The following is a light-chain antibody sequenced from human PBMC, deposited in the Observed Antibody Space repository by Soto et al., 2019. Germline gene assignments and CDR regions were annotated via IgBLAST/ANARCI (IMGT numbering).Light chain of an antibody. J-gene: IGKJ3*01. V-gene: IGKV3-15*01. CDR1: QSLNDN. CDR3: QQYKNWPPET. CDR2: RAS. Sequence: EIVMTQSPATLSVSPGERATLSCRASQSLNDNLAWYQQKPGQAPRLLIYRASTRATGVPARFSASGSGTEFTLTISSLQSEDSAVYYCQQYKNWPPETFGPGTKVDIK.